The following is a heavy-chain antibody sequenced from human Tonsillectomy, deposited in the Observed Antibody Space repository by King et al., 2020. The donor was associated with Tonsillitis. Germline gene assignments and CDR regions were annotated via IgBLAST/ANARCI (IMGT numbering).Heavy chain of an antibody. CDR3: GILDSGSYGWADY. V-gene: IGHV4-61*01. J-gene: IGHJ4*02. CDR1: GGSVSSGSYY. D-gene: IGHD1-26*01. CDR2: IYYSGST. Sequence: VQLQESGPGLVKPSETLSLTCTVSGGSVSSGSYYWSWIRQPPGKGLEWIGYIYYSGSTNYNPSLKSRVTISVDTSKHQFSLKLSSVTAADTAVYDCGILDSGSYGWADYWGQGTLVTVSS.